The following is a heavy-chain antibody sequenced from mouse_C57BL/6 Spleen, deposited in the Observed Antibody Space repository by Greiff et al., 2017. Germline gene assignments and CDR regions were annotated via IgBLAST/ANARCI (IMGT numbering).Heavy chain of an antibody. CDR2: INPYNGGT. Sequence: VQLQQSGPVLVKPGASVKMSCKASGYTFTDYYMNWVKQSHGKSLEWIGVINPYNGGTSYNQKFKGKATLTVDKSSSTAYMELNSLTSEDSAVYYCARGGFITTVVGDYYAMDYWGQGTSVTVAS. CDR1: GYTFTDYY. J-gene: IGHJ4*01. D-gene: IGHD1-1*01. V-gene: IGHV1-19*01. CDR3: ARGGFITTVVGDYYAMDY.